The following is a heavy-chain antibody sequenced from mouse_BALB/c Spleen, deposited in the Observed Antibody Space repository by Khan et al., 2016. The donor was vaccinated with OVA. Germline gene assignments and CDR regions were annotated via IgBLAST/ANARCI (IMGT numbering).Heavy chain of an antibody. V-gene: IGHV5-9-3*01. CDR3: ARVAWGYFDY. CDR1: GFTFSSYA. J-gene: IGHJ2*01. Sequence: EVELVESGGGLVKPGGSLKLSCAASGFTFSSYAMSWVRQTPEKRLEWVATISSGGSYSYYPDSVKGRFTISRDNAKNTLYLQMSSLRSEDTAMYYGARVAWGYFDYWGQGTTLTVSS. CDR2: ISSGGSYS.